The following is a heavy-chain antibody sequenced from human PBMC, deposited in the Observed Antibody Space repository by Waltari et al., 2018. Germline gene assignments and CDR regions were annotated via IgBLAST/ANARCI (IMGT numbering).Heavy chain of an antibody. CDR2: VYYNGDI. CDR3: AKSLAGPVNWFDS. J-gene: IGHJ5*01. CDR1: GDSISSSTYY. V-gene: IGHV4-39*01. Sequence: QLQLQESGPGLVKPSETLSLTCTVSGDSISSSTYYWGWIRQPPGEGLEGIGNVYYNGDIDYNPSRMRRVTISTDTSTNQFSLKLTFVTAADTAMYYCAKSLAGPVNWFDSWGQGTLVTVS. D-gene: IGHD6-19*01.